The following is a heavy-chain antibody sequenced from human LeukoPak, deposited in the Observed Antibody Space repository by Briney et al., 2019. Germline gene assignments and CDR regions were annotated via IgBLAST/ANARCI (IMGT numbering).Heavy chain of an antibody. V-gene: IGHV4-38-2*01. CDR3: ARSPGFIVVPAAFPLDY. J-gene: IGHJ4*02. Sequence: PSETLSLTCAVSGYSISSGYYWGWIRQPPGKGLEWIGSIYHSGSTYYNPSLKSRVTISVDTSKNQFSLKLSSVTAADTAVYYCARSPGFIVVPAAFPLDYWGQGTLVTVSS. CDR1: GYSISSGYY. CDR2: IYHSGST. D-gene: IGHD2-2*01.